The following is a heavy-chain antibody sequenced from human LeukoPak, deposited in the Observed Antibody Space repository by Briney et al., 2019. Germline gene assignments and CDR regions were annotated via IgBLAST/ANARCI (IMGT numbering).Heavy chain of an antibody. CDR1: GFTFSSYG. D-gene: IGHD3-22*01. Sequence: GGSLRLSRAASGFTFSSYGMHWVRQAPGKGLEWVAVIWYDGSNKYYADSVKGRFTISRDNSKNTLYLQMNSLRAEDTAVYYCARGLGLGYYDSSGYSDFDYWGQGTLVTVSS. CDR3: ARGLGLGYYDSSGYSDFDY. CDR2: IWYDGSNK. V-gene: IGHV3-33*08. J-gene: IGHJ4*02.